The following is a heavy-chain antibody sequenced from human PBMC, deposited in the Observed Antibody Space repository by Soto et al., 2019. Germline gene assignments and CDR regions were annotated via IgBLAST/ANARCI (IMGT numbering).Heavy chain of an antibody. CDR1: GGSISSSSYY. CDR2: IYYSGST. Sequence: SETLSLTCTVSGGSISSSSYYWGWIRQPPGKGLEWIGSIYYSGSTYYNPSLKSRVTISVDTSKNQFSLKLSSVTAADTAVYYCARAVYLEQWLYLYNSPYNWFDPWGQGTLVTISS. D-gene: IGHD6-19*01. CDR3: ARAVYLEQWLYLYNSPYNWFDP. V-gene: IGHV4-39*01. J-gene: IGHJ5*02.